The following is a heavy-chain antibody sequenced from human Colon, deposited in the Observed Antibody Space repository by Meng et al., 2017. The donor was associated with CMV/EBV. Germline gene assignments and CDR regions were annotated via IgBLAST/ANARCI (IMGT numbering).Heavy chain of an antibody. J-gene: IGHJ4*02. CDR3: TRLLWFGEFDS. D-gene: IGHD3-10*01. V-gene: IGHV3-74*01. CDR2: VNSDGSRV. CDR1: GFSFTNYW. Sequence: SLEVSGFSFTNYWMHWVRQAPGKGLDWVARVNSDGSRVSYADSVKGRFTISRDEATNTLFLQMNSLRVEDTAVYYCTRLLWFGEFDSWGQGTLVTVSS.